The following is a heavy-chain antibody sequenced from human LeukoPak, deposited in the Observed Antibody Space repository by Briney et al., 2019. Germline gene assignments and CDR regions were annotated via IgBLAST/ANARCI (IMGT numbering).Heavy chain of an antibody. CDR1: GFTFSSYS. V-gene: IGHV3-21*01. CDR2: ISSSSSYI. Sequence: PGGALRLSCAASGFTFSSYSMNWVRQAPGEGLGWGSSISSSSSYIYYADSVKGRFTISRDNAKNSLYLQMNSLRAEDTAVYYCARDYGGNSGNFDYWGQGTLVTVSS. J-gene: IGHJ4*02. D-gene: IGHD4-23*01. CDR3: ARDYGGNSGNFDY.